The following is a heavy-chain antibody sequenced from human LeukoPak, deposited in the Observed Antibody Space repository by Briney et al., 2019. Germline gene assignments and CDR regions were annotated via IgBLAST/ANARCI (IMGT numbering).Heavy chain of an antibody. CDR2: INPSGGST. CDR3: ARDVWDSSGYYFGEYFDY. V-gene: IGHV1-46*01. J-gene: IGHJ4*02. D-gene: IGHD3-22*01. CDR1: GYTFTSYY. Sequence: GASVKVSCKASGYTFTSYYMHWVRQAPGQGLEWMGIINPSGGSTSYAQKFQGRVTMTRDMSTSTAYMELRSLRSDDTAVYYCARDVWDSSGYYFGEYFDYWGQGTLVTVSS.